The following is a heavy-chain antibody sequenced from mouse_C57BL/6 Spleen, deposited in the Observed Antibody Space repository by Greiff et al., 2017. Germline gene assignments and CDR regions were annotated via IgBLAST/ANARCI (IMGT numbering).Heavy chain of an antibody. CDR2: IDPNSGGT. J-gene: IGHJ1*03. Sequence: QVHVKQPGAELVKPGASVKLSCKASGYTFTSYWMHWVKQRPGRGLEWIGRIDPNSGGTKYNEKFKSKATLTVDKPSSTAYMQLSSLTSEDSAVYYCARGDWDWYFDVWGTGTTVTVSS. D-gene: IGHD4-1*01. V-gene: IGHV1-72*01. CDR3: ARGDWDWYFDV. CDR1: GYTFTSYW.